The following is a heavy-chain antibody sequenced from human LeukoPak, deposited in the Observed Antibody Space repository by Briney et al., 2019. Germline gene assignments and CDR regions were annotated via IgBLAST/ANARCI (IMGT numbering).Heavy chain of an antibody. V-gene: IGHV4-59*12. CDR1: GGSISSYY. J-gene: IGHJ1*01. CDR3: AREGTLVVSEEYFQH. Sequence: PSETLSLTCTVSGGSISSYYWSWIRQPPGKGLDWIGYVYYSGSSNYNPSLKSRVTMSVDTSKNQFSLKLSSVTAADTAVYYCAREGTLVVSEEYFQHWGQGTLVTVSS. CDR2: VYYSGSS. D-gene: IGHD1-1*01.